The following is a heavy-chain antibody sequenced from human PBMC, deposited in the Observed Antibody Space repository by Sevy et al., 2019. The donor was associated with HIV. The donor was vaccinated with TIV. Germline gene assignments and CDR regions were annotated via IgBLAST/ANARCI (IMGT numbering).Heavy chain of an antibody. V-gene: IGHV1-2*02. CDR3: ARGVTIFGVDYYFQH. CDR2: INPNSGDT. D-gene: IGHD3-3*01. CDR1: GNTFTVYF. Sequence: ASGKVSCKASGNTFTVYFVYWVRQAPGQGLEWMGWINPNSGDTNYAQNFQGRVTMTSDASISTAYMELSSLTSDDTAVYYCARGVTIFGVDYYFQHWGQGALVTVSS. J-gene: IGHJ1*01.